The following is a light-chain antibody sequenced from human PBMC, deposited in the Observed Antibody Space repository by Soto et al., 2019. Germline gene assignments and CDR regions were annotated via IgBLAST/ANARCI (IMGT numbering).Light chain of an antibody. CDR1: QSISNW. CDR3: QQYNSYSRT. J-gene: IGKJ1*01. V-gene: IGKV1-5*01. Sequence: DIQMTQSPSTLSASVLDIVTITFLASQSISNWLAWYQQKPGKAPKLLIYDASSLESGVSLRFSGSGSGTEFTLTISSLQPDDFATYYCQQYNSYSRTFGQGTKVDIK. CDR2: DAS.